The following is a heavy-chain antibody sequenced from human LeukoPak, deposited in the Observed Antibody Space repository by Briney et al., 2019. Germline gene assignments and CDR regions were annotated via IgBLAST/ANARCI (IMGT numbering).Heavy chain of an antibody. CDR1: GFTFSSYA. Sequence: GGSLRLSCEASGFTFSSYAMHWVRQAPGKGLEWVAVTSYDGKQEYYGDSVKGRFIISRDNSKNTVLVQMNSLRAEDTAVYYCSRDQAGYCSGASCPWGQGTRVTVSS. CDR3: SRDQAGYCSGASCP. J-gene: IGHJ5*02. V-gene: IGHV3-30*04. CDR2: TSYDGKQE. D-gene: IGHD2-2*03.